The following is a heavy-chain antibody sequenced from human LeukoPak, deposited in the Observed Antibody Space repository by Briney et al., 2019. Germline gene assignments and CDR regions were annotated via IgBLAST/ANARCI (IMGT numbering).Heavy chain of an antibody. Sequence: GGSLTLSRAVSGFTPGYNYRSWLPHAPGEGLEWVSDIYRGDTYYADSVKGRFTISRNDSKNTVFLQMNRLRADDTAVYLRVSYYCSSGGCYFDTWGQGTLVAVYS. CDR1: GFTPGYNY. J-gene: IGHJ4*02. CDR2: IYRGDT. V-gene: IGHV3-53*01. CDR3: VSYYCSSGGCYFDT. D-gene: IGHD2-15*01.